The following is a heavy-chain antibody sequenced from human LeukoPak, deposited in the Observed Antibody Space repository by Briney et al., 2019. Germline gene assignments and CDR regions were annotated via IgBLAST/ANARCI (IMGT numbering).Heavy chain of an antibody. CDR3: AKDICGGDCYPHGGY. CDR2: IPYDGSNK. V-gene: IGHV3-30*02. D-gene: IGHD2-21*01. CDR1: GFTLSSYG. J-gene: IGHJ4*02. Sequence: GGSLRLSCAASGFTLSSYGMQWVRQAPGKGLEWVAFIPYDGSNKYYADSLKGRFTISRDNSKDTLYLQMNSLRAEDTAIYYCAKDICGGDCYPHGGYWGQGTLVTVSS.